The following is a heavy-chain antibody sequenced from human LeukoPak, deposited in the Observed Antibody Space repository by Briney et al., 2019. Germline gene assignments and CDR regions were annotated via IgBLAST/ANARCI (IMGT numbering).Heavy chain of an antibody. J-gene: IGHJ4*02. CDR3: AKEMVVTAREFDY. CDR2: ISGSGGST. D-gene: IGHD2-21*02. CDR1: GFTFSSYA. Sequence: GGSLRLSCAASGFTFSSYAMSWVRQAPGKGLEWVSAISGSGGSTYYADSLKGRFTISRDNSKNTLYLQMNSLRGEDTVVYYCAKEMVVTAREFDYWGQGTLVTVSS. V-gene: IGHV3-23*01.